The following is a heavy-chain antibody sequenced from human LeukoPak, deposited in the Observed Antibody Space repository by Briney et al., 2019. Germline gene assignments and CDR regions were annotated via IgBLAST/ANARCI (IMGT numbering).Heavy chain of an antibody. CDR2: ISWDGGST. D-gene: IGHD4-17*01. Sequence: PGGSLRLSCVASGFTFNDYTMHWVRQAPGKGLEWVSLISWDGGSTFYADSVKGRFTISRDNSKNSLYLQMNSLRAEDTAVYYCATPADYGDTWGQGTLVTVSS. CDR1: GFTFNDYT. CDR3: ATPADYGDT. V-gene: IGHV3-43*01. J-gene: IGHJ5*02.